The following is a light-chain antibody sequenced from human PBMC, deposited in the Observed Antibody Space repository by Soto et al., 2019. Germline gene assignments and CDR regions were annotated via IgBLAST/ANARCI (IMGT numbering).Light chain of an antibody. CDR1: QSISSY. J-gene: IGKJ2*01. V-gene: IGKV1-39*01. CDR2: AAS. Sequence: DIQMTQSPSSLSASVGDRVTITCRASQSISSYLNWYQQKPGKAPKLLIYAASSLQSGVPSRFSGSGSGTDFTLTISSLQPEDFATYYCQQSYSTLYTFGHRTKLEIK. CDR3: QQSYSTLYT.